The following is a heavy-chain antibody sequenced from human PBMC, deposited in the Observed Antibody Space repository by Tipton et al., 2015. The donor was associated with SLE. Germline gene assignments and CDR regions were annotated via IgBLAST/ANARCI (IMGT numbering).Heavy chain of an antibody. V-gene: IGHV4-4*07. J-gene: IGHJ3*02. CDR2: VHTSGST. CDR3: VRVIVPASRGAFDI. CDR1: GSSISNYY. D-gene: IGHD2-2*01. Sequence: TQSLTCTVSGSSISNYYWSWIRQSAGKGLEWIGRVHTSGSTSYNPSLKSRLTMSVDMSNNQLYLRLSSVTAADTALYYCVRVIVPASRGAFDIWGQGTMVTVSS.